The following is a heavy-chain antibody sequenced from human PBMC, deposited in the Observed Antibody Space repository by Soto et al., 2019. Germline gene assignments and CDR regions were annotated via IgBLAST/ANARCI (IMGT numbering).Heavy chain of an antibody. CDR1: GGSFTGYY. V-gene: IGHV4-34*01. D-gene: IGHD3-3*01. CDR2: INHSGST. Sequence: SETLSLTCAVYGGSFTGYYWNWIRQPPGKGLEWIGEINHSGSTNYNPSLKSRLTISIDTSKNQFSLKLSSVTAADTAVYYCAVTYYNFWSGYRPPYYMDVWDKGATVTVSS. CDR3: AVTYYNFWSGYRPPYYMDV. J-gene: IGHJ6*03.